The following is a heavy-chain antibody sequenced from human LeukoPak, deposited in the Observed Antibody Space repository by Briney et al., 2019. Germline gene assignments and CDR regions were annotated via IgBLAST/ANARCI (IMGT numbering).Heavy chain of an antibody. CDR2: INPNSGGT. Sequence: GASVRVSCKASGYTFTGYYIHWVRQAPGQGLEWMGWINPNSGGTHYAQKFQGRVTMTRDTSITTAYMELSRLRSDDTAVYYCARGFTIFGVAQHAFDIWGQGTMVTVSS. CDR1: GYTFTGYY. D-gene: IGHD3-3*01. V-gene: IGHV1-2*02. CDR3: ARGFTIFGVAQHAFDI. J-gene: IGHJ3*02.